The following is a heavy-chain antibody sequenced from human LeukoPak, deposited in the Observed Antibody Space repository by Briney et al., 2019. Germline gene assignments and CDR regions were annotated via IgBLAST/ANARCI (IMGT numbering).Heavy chain of an antibody. J-gene: IGHJ4*02. CDR3: ARGYCSGGICYRFDY. CDR1: GFTFSSYS. D-gene: IGHD2-15*01. CDR2: ISSSSSYI. Sequence: PGGSLRLSCAASGFTFSSYSMSWVRQAPGKGLEWVSSISSSSSYIYYADSVKGRFTISRDNAKNSLYLQMNSLRAEDTAVYYCARGYCSGGICYRFDYWGQGTLLTAPS. V-gene: IGHV3-21*01.